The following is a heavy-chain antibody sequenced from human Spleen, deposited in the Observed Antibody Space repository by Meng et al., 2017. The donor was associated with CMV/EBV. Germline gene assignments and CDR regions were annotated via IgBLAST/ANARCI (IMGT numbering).Heavy chain of an antibody. CDR2: INPNSGGT. CDR3: AREQQLVLEGNWFDP. CDR1: GNTFAGYY. D-gene: IGHD6-13*01. J-gene: IGHJ5*02. V-gene: IGHV1-2*02. Sequence: GNTFAGYYKHWVRQAPGQGLEWMGWINPNSGGTNYAQKFQGRVTMTRDTSISTAYMELSRLRSDDTAVYYCAREQQLVLEGNWFDPWGQGTLVTVSS.